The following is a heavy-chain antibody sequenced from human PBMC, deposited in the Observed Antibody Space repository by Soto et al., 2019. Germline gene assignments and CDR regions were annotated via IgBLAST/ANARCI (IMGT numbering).Heavy chain of an antibody. J-gene: IGHJ4*02. CDR2: ISYDGSNK. D-gene: IGHD3-16*01. Sequence: QVQLVESGGGVVQPGRSLRLSCAASGFTSSSYAMHWVRQAPGKGLEWVAVISYDGSNKYYADSVKGRFTISRDNSKNTLYLQMTRLRAEDTAVYYCARDGGGAADYWCQGTLVTVS. CDR1: GFTSSSYA. CDR3: ARDGGGAADY. V-gene: IGHV3-30-3*01.